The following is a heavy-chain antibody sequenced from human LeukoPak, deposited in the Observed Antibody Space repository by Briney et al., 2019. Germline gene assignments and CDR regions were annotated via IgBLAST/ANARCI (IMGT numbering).Heavy chain of an antibody. J-gene: IGHJ5*02. CDR2: IYYSGST. Sequence: SETLSLTCTVSGGSISSGGYYWSWIRQHPGEGLEWIGYIYYSGSTYYNPSLKSRVTISVDTSKNQFSLKLSSVTAADTAVYYCARAPQAYCSGGSCYLDWFDPWGQGTLVTVSS. V-gene: IGHV4-31*03. CDR3: ARAPQAYCSGGSCYLDWFDP. D-gene: IGHD2-15*01. CDR1: GGSISSGGYY.